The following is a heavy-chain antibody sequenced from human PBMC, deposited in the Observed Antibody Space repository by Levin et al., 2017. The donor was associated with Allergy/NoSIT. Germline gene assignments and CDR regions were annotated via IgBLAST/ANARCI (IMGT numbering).Heavy chain of an antibody. V-gene: IGHV1-18*01. CDR2: IRTHNGYT. J-gene: IGHJ3*02. CDR3: ARGGGTSSVPDALEI. D-gene: IGHD2-15*01. CDR1: GYIFSTYG. Sequence: VASVKVSCRASGYIFSTYGISWVRQVPGQGLEWMGWIRTHNGYTYLAEKFQGKVTMTTDTSTRSVYMDMTRLRSDDTAVYYCARGGGTSSVPDALEIWGQGTMVTVSS.